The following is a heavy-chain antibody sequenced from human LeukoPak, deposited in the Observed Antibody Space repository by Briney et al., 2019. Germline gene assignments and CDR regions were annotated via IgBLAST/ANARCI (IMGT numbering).Heavy chain of an antibody. V-gene: IGHV4-4*07. CDR3: ARDGRSYDYYYYYMDV. CDR2: IYTSGST. J-gene: IGHJ6*03. D-gene: IGHD5-18*01. CDR1: GGSISSYY. Sequence: SETLSLTCTVSGGSISSYYWSWIRQPAGKGLEWIGRIYTSGSTNYNPSLKSRVTISVDTSKNQFSLKLSSVTAADTAVYYCARDGRSYDYYYYYMDVWGKGTTVTISS.